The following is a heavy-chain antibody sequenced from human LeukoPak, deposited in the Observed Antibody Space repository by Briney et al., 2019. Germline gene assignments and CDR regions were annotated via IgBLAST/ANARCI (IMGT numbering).Heavy chain of an antibody. D-gene: IGHD6-19*01. Sequence: GGSLRLSCAASGFTFSSYSRNWVRQAPGKGLEWVSSISSSSSYIYYADSVKGRFTISRDNAKNSLYLQMNSLRAEDTAVYYCARGSSGYSSGWRYYWGQGTLVTVSS. CDR3: ARGSSGYSSGWRYY. CDR1: GFTFSSYS. CDR2: ISSSSSYI. J-gene: IGHJ4*02. V-gene: IGHV3-21*01.